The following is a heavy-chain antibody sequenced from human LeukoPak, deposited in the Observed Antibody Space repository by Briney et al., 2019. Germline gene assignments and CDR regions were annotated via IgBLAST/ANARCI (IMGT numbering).Heavy chain of an antibody. CDR2: IIPIFGTA. Sequence: ASVKVSCKTSGGTFSSYAISWVRQAPGQGLEWMGGIIPIFGTANYAQKFQGGVTITADESTSTAYMELSSLRSEDTAVYYCARYDFWSGYLTYWGQGTLVTVSS. J-gene: IGHJ4*02. D-gene: IGHD3-3*01. V-gene: IGHV1-69*13. CDR1: GGTFSSYA. CDR3: ARYDFWSGYLTY.